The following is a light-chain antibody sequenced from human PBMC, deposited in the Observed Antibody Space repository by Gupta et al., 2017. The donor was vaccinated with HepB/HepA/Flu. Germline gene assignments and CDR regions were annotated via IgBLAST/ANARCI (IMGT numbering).Light chain of an antibody. CDR1: SSDVGDYNY. CDR3: TLYAGSNNFKV. J-gene: IGLJ2*01. Sequence: QSALTQPPSASGSPGQSVTISCTGTSSDVGDYNYVSWYQQHPGKAPKLMIYEVSKRPSGVPDRFSGSKSGNTASLNVSGLQAEDEADDYCTLYAGSNNFKVFGGGTKLTVL. V-gene: IGLV2-8*01. CDR2: EVS.